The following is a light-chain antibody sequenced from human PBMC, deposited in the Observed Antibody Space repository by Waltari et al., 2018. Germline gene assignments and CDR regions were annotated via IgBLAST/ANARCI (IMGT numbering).Light chain of an antibody. Sequence: QSVLTQPPSASGSPGQSVTIACTGPNSDVGAYNYVSWYQQPPGKVPKLLIYEVTTRPSVVPDRFSGSKSGNTASLTVSGLQADDEADYYCSSYAHNNHFVFGTGTKVTVL. CDR1: NSDVGAYNY. V-gene: IGLV2-8*01. J-gene: IGLJ1*01. CDR3: SSYAHNNHFV. CDR2: EVT.